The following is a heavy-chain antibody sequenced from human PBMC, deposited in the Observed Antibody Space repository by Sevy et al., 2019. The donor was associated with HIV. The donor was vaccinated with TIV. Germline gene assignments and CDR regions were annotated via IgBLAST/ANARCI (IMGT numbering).Heavy chain of an antibody. D-gene: IGHD5-12*01. CDR2: VGPAGNP. CDR3: ATSGGDSDYGIDV. CDR1: GFTFSSYD. J-gene: IGHJ6*02. Sequence: GGSLRLSCAASGFTFSSYDMHWVRQVTGKGLEWVSAVGPAGNPFYSGSVKGRFTNSSENAKNSQYLQMNSLRAGDTAAYYCATSGGDSDYGIDVWGQGTTVTVSS. V-gene: IGHV3-13*05.